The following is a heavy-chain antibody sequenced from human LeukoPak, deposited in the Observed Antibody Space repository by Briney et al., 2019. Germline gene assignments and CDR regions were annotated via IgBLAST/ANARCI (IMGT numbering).Heavy chain of an antibody. Sequence: GGSLRLSCAASGFTSSYYWVHWVHQVPGKGLVWVSRVNYDGSTTTYADSVKGRFTTSRDNAKNTVHLQMNSLRAEDTAVYYCARAGYYRLDYWGQGTLVTVSS. CDR2: VNYDGSTT. J-gene: IGHJ4*02. CDR3: ARAGYYRLDY. CDR1: GFTSSYYW. D-gene: IGHD2-8*01. V-gene: IGHV3-74*01.